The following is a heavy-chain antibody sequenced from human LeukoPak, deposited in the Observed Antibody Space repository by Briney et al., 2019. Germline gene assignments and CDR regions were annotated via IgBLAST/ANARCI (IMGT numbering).Heavy chain of an antibody. D-gene: IGHD4-17*01. Sequence: ASVKVSCKASGGTFSSYAISWVRQAPGQGLEWMGGIIRIFGTANYAQKFQGRVTITADKSTSTAYMELSSLRSEDTAVYYCATTVTTGAFDIWGQGTMVTVSS. CDR3: ATTVTTGAFDI. J-gene: IGHJ3*02. V-gene: IGHV1-69*06. CDR2: IIRIFGTA. CDR1: GGTFSSYA.